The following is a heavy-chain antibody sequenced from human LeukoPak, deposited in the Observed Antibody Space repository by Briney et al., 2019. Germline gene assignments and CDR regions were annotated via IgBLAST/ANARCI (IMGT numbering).Heavy chain of an antibody. D-gene: IGHD4-23*01. CDR1: GFSFGNYW. Sequence: GGSLRLSCAASGFSFGNYWMHWVRQAPGKGLEWVSRICSDGSCTSYADSVKGRFTMSRDNARNTLYLQVNSLRGEDTGVYYCARGPYGGRAVDYWGRGTLVTVSS. J-gene: IGHJ4*02. V-gene: IGHV3-74*01. CDR2: ICSDGSCT. CDR3: ARGPYGGRAVDY.